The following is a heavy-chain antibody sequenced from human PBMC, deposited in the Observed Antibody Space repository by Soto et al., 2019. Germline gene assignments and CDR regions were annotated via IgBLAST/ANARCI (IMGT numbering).Heavy chain of an antibody. J-gene: IGHJ4*02. V-gene: IGHV3-23*01. Sequence: VQLLESGGGLVQPGGSLRLSCAASGFTFSSYAMSWVRQAPGKGLEWVAAISASDGSTRYGDSVKGRFIASRDNSKNTLSLQMNRLRVEDTAVYYCAKRDWGDSSGAALFDHWGQGILVTVSS. CDR1: GFTFSSYA. D-gene: IGHD2-21*02. CDR2: ISASDGST. CDR3: AKRDWGDSSGAALFDH.